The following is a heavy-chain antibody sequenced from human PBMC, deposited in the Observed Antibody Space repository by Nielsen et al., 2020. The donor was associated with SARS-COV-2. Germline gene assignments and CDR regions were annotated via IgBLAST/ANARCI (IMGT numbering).Heavy chain of an antibody. CDR1: GGSVSSGSYY. CDR2: IYYSGST. V-gene: IGHV4-61*01. J-gene: IGHJ6*01. D-gene: IGHD3-9*01. Sequence: SETLSLTCTVSGGSVSSGSYYWSWIRQPPGKGLEWIGYIYYSGSTNYNPSLKSRVTISVDTSKNQFSLKLSSVTAADTAVYYCAGGDILTGYYNSYGKEGLGQRNTGTVFS. CDR3: AGGDILTGYYNSYGKEG.